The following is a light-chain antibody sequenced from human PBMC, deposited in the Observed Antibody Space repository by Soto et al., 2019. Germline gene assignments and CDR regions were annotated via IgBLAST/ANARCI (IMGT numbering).Light chain of an antibody. J-gene: IGLJ1*01. Sequence: ALTQPASVSGSPGQAITISCTGTSSDIGGYNMVSWYQQHPPIAPKLMIYEVTHRPSGISDRFSASKSGNTASLTISGLQAEDEGDYYCSSYTRAKTYVFGTGTKVTVL. CDR1: SSDIGGYNM. CDR2: EVT. V-gene: IGLV2-14*01. CDR3: SSYTRAKTYV.